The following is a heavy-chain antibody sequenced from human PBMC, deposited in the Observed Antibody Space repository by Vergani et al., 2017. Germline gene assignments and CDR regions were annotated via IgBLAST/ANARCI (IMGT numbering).Heavy chain of an antibody. J-gene: IGHJ5*02. CDR3: ARDLRWFDP. Sequence: QVQLQESGPGLVKPSETLALTCTVSGGSISSYYWSWIRQPPGKGLEWIGYIYYSGSTNSNPSLKSRVTISVDTSKNQFSLKLSSVTAADTAVYYCARDLRWFDPWGQGTLVTVSS. CDR2: IYYSGST. CDR1: GGSISSYY. V-gene: IGHV4-59*01.